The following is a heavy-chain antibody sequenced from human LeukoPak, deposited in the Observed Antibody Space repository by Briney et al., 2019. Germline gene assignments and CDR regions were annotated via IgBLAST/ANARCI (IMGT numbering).Heavy chain of an antibody. J-gene: IGHJ4*02. CDR2: VYYSGST. D-gene: IGHD2-15*01. Sequence: PSETLSLACTVSGGSISSYYWNWIRQSPGKGLEWSWRVYYSGSTDYNPSLKSRVAISVDTSKNQFSLGLTSVTAADTAVYFCARGYCSGGSCGYFDYWGQGTLVTVSS. CDR1: GGSISSYY. CDR3: ARGYCSGGSCGYFDY. V-gene: IGHV4-59*01.